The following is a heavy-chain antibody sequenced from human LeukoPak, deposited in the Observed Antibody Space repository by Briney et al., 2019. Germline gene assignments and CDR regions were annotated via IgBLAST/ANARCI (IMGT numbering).Heavy chain of an antibody. D-gene: IGHD5-12*01. Sequence: ASVKVSCKASGYTFTSYGISWVRQAPGQGLERMGWISAYNGNTNYAQKLQGRVTMTTDTSTSTAYMELRSLRSDDTAVYYCARDLLAAKNGGYEPSDDYWGQGTLVTVSS. CDR3: ARDLLAAKNGGYEPSDDY. CDR1: GYTFTSYG. CDR2: ISAYNGNT. V-gene: IGHV1-18*01. J-gene: IGHJ4*02.